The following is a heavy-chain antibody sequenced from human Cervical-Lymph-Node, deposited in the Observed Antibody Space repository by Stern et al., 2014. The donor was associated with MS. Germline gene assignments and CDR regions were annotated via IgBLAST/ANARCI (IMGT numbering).Heavy chain of an antibody. CDR3: ASYSFYGDQIGL. CDR1: GFTFSDHF. D-gene: IGHD4-17*01. J-gene: IGHJ4*02. V-gene: IGHV3-72*01. Sequence: EVQLVESGGGLVQPGGSLRLSCAVSGFTFSDHFMDWVRQAPGKGLEWVGRIRNKADGHTTEYAASVQGRFIISRDDSRNSLYLQMNSLRSDDTAVYYCASYSFYGDQIGLWGQGTLVTVSS. CDR2: IRNKADGHTT.